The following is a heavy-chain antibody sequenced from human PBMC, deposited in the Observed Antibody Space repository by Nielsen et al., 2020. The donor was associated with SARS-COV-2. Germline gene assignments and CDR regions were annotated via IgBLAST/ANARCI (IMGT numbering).Heavy chain of an antibody. CDR2: INHSGST. V-gene: IGHV4-34*01. J-gene: IGHJ4*02. CDR3: ARGRIYCSSTSCYEKEFDY. Sequence: WLRQPPGKGLEWIGEINHSGSTNYNPSLKSRVTISVDTSKNQFSLKLSSVTAADTAVYYCARGRIYCSSTSCYEKEFDYWGQGTLVTVSS. D-gene: IGHD2-2*01.